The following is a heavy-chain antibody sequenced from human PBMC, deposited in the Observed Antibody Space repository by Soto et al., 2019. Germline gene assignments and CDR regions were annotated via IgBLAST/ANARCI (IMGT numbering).Heavy chain of an antibody. J-gene: IGHJ3*02. V-gene: IGHV4-61*08. Sequence: SETLSLTCTFSGGSISSGGYYWSWIRQPPGKGLEWIGYIYYSGSTYYNPSLKSRVTISVDTSKNQFSLKLSSVTAADTAVYYCARPVGGAPYYDFWSGYRIAFDIWGQGTMVTVSS. CDR3: ARPVGGAPYYDFWSGYRIAFDI. D-gene: IGHD3-3*01. CDR1: GGSISSGGYY. CDR2: IYYSGST.